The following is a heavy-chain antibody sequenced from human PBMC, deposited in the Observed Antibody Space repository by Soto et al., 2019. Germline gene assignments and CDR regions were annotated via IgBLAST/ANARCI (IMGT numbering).Heavy chain of an antibody. V-gene: IGHV3-66*01. CDR3: SRDDVYCGGGGCYGVPMDV. D-gene: IGHD2-15*01. Sequence: EVQLVESGGDLVQPGGSLRLSCEASGFTVSTHYMNWVRQAPGKGLEWVSLIQSGGSTFYADSVKGRFTISRDNSKNTLFLQLNSLRVEDTAMYYCSRDDVYCGGGGCYGVPMDVWQRDRGHRLF. J-gene: IGHJ6*03. CDR1: GFTVSTHY. CDR2: IQSGGST.